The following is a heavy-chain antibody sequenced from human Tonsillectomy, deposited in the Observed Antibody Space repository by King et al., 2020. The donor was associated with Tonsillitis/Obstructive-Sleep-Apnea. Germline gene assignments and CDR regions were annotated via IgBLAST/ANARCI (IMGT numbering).Heavy chain of an antibody. CDR1: GYTFTTYY. V-gene: IGHV1-46*01. D-gene: IGHD4-17*01. CDR3: AREGDGYGYFDY. Sequence: QLVQSGAEVKKPGASVKVSCKASGYTFTTYYTHWVRQAPGQGLEWMGIINPSGGSTSYAQKFQGRVTLTRDTSTSTVSMELSSLRSEDTVMYYCAREGDGYGYFDYWGQGTLVTVSS. J-gene: IGHJ4*02. CDR2: INPSGGST.